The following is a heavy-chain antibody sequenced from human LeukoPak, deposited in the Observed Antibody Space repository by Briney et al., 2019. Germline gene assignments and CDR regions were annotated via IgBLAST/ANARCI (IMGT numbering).Heavy chain of an antibody. J-gene: IGHJ4*02. CDR3: AVDVGGVVVTAIPGQDY. CDR2: IIPIFGTA. CDR1: GGTFSSYA. Sequence: SVKVSCKASGGTFSSYAISWVRQAPGQGLEWMGGIIPIFGTANYAQKFQGRVTITADKSTSTAYMELSSLRSEDTAVYYCAVDVGGVVVTAIPGQDYWGQGTLVTVSS. V-gene: IGHV1-69*06. D-gene: IGHD2-21*02.